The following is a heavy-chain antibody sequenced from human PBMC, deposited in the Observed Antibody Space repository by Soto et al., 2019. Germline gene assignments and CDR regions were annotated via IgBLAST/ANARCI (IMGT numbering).Heavy chain of an antibody. CDR2: VFHTGTT. J-gene: IGHJ4*02. V-gene: IGHV4-4*02. Sequence: QVQLQESGPGLVKPSGTLSLTCAVSGDSVSSPYWWCWVRQAPGKGLEWIGEVFHTGTTSYNPSLRSRVAISMDKSIHQFSLDLGSVTAAATAVYYCARSAGWYAVHSWGPGTLVIVSS. CDR3: ARSAGWYAVHS. CDR1: GDSVSSPYW. D-gene: IGHD6-19*01.